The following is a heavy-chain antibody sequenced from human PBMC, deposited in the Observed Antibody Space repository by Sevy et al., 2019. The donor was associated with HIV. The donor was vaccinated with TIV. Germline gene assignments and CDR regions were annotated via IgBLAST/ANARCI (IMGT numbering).Heavy chain of an antibody. V-gene: IGHV4-34*01. CDR2: INNSGST. CDR1: GGSFSGYY. D-gene: IGHD2-2*01. CDR3: ARHCSGTSCSHAFDI. Sequence: ETLSLTCAVYGGSFSGYYWSWIRQPPGKGLEWIGEINNSGSTNYNPSLKSRVTISVDTSKNQFSLKLSSVTAADTAVYYCARHCSGTSCSHAFDIWGQGTMVTVSS. J-gene: IGHJ3*02.